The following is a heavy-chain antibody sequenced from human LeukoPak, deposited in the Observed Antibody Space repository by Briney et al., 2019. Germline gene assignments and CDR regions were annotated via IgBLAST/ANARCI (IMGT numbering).Heavy chain of an antibody. CDR1: GGSISSYY. Sequence: SETLSLTCTVSGGSISSYYWSWIRQPPGKGLEWIGYIYYSGSTNYNPSLKSRVTISVDTSKNQFSLKLSSVTAADTAVYFCARLYGGYYYYGMDVWGQGTTVTVSS. D-gene: IGHD3-16*01. J-gene: IGHJ6*02. V-gene: IGHV4-59*08. CDR3: ARLYGGYYYYGMDV. CDR2: IYYSGST.